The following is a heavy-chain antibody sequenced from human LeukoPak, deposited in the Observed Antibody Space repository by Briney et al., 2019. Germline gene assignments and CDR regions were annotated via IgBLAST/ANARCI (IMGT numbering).Heavy chain of an antibody. CDR1: GFTFSTYA. Sequence: GGSLRLSCAASGFTFSTYAMIWVRQAPGNGLEWVSVISASGGSTYYVDSVKGRFTISRDNSKNTLYLQMNSLRAEDTAVYYCAKGGGRDYGDYLVIFDYWGQGTLVTVSS. D-gene: IGHD4-17*01. CDR2: ISASGGST. V-gene: IGHV3-23*01. J-gene: IGHJ4*02. CDR3: AKGGGRDYGDYLVIFDY.